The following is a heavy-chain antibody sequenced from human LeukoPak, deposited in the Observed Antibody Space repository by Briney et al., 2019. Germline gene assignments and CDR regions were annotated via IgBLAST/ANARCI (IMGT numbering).Heavy chain of an antibody. CDR3: ARRGDYYFDY. Sequence: GESLKISCKGSGYSFSSYWIGWVRQMPGKGLEWMGTIYPGDSDTRYSPSFQGQVTISADKSISTAYLQWSSLKSSDIAMYYCARRGDYYFDYWGQGTLVTVSS. CDR1: GYSFSSYW. D-gene: IGHD3-10*01. CDR2: IYPGDSDT. V-gene: IGHV5-51*01. J-gene: IGHJ4*02.